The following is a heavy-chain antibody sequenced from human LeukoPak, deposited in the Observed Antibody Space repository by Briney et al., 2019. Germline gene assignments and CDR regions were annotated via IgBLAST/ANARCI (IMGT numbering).Heavy chain of an antibody. CDR1: GFTFSINW. CDR2: IKEDGRET. D-gene: IGHD1-20*01. J-gene: IGHJ3*02. V-gene: IGHV3-7*01. Sequence: AGGSLRLSCAASGFTFSINWMSWVRQAPRKGLEWVANIKEDGRETNYVDSVKGRFTLYTTKAKNSLYQQMNRQRTTGTSMTYCARNEYNWNVDAFDIWGQGTVVTVSS. CDR3: ARNEYNWNVDAFDI.